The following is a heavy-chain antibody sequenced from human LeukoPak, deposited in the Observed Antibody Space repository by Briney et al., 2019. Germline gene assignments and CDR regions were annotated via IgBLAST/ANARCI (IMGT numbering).Heavy chain of an antibody. CDR1: GFTFRSYA. Sequence: GGSLRLSCAASGFTFRSYAMNWVRQAPGKGLEWVSAIRGSGGSTYYADSVQGRFTISRDNSKNTLYLQMNSLRAEDTAVYYCAKWGLISYDFWSGRGYFDYWGQGTLVTVSS. CDR2: IRGSGGST. V-gene: IGHV3-23*01. CDR3: AKWGLISYDFWSGRGYFDY. J-gene: IGHJ4*02. D-gene: IGHD3-3*01.